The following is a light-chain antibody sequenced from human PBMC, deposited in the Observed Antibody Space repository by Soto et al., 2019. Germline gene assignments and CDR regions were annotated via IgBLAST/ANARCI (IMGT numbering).Light chain of an antibody. V-gene: IGLV2-14*01. J-gene: IGLJ3*02. CDR1: SSDVGGYNY. CDR2: EVS. CDR3: SSYTSINTWV. Sequence: QSALTQPASVSGSPGQSITISCTGTSSDVGGYNYVSWYQQHPGKAPKLMIYEVSNRPSGVSNRFSGSKSGNTASLTISGLQAEDEADYYCSSYTSINTWVFDGGTKLTVL.